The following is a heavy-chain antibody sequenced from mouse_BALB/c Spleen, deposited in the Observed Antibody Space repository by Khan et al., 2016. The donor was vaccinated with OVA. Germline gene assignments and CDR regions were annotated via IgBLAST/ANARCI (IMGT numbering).Heavy chain of an antibody. CDR2: ISSGGDYT. V-gene: IGHV5-6*01. J-gene: IGHJ3*01. CDR3: ASHFTDSLAY. D-gene: IGHD1-1*01. CDR1: GFTFSSYS. Sequence: VQLVESGGDLVKPGGSLKLSCAASGFTFSSYSMPWVRQTPDKRLEWVATISSGGDYTYYPDSVKGRATISRDNAKNTLYLQMSSLKSEDTAMYYYASHFTDSLAYWGQGTLVTVSA.